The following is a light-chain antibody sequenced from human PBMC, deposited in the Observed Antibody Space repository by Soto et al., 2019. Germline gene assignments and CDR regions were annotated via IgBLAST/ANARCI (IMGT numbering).Light chain of an antibody. J-gene: IGKJ3*01. CDR3: MEGTQWPPS. CDR2: EVS. V-gene: IGKV2-30*01. Sequence: DVVMTQSPLSLPVTLGQPASIPCRSSHSLVYIHGDTYLSWFQQRPGQSPRRLIYEVSKRDSGVPDRFSGSWSGTDFTLKISRVEAEDVGVYYCMEGTQWPPSFGPGTKVDIK. CDR1: HSLVYIHGDTY.